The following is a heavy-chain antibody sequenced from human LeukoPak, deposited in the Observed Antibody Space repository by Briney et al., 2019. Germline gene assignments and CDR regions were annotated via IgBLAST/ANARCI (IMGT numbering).Heavy chain of an antibody. CDR3: AGGGYYYGSGRLSYYYYMDV. Sequence: PSETLSLTCTVSGGSISSGGYYWSWIRQHPGKGLEWIGYIYYSGSTYYNPSLKSRVTISVDTSKNQFSLKLSSVTAADTAVYYCAGGGYYYGSGRLSYYYYMDVWGKGTTVTVSS. V-gene: IGHV4-31*03. CDR1: GGSISSGGYY. D-gene: IGHD3-10*01. CDR2: IYYSGST. J-gene: IGHJ6*03.